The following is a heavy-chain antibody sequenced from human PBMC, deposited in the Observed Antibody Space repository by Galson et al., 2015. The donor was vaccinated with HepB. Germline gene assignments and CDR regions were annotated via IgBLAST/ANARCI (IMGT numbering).Heavy chain of an antibody. CDR2: LKQDGSEK. D-gene: IGHD6-19*01. V-gene: IGHV3-7*01. J-gene: IGHJ4*02. CDR1: GFTFSSYW. CDR3: ARDLRGSGWYIDY. Sequence: SLRLSCAASGFTFSSYWMSWVRQAPGKGLERVANLKQDGSEKYYVDSVKGRFTIFRDNAKNSLYLQMNSLRAEDTAVYYCARDLRGSGWYIDYWGQGTLVTVSS.